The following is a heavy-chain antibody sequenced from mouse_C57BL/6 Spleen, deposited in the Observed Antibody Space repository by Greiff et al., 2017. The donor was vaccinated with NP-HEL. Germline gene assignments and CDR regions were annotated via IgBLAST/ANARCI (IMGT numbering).Heavy chain of an antibody. CDR2: INPYNGGT. CDR1: GYTFTDYY. D-gene: IGHD2-3*01. J-gene: IGHJ4*01. Sequence: VQLQQSGPVLVKPGASVKMSCKASGYTFTDYYMNWVKQSHGKSLEWIGVINPYNGGTSYNQKFKGKATLTVDKSSSTAYMELNSLTSEDSAVYYCSNDGYYYAMDYWGQGTSVTVSS. CDR3: SNDGYYYAMDY. V-gene: IGHV1-19*01.